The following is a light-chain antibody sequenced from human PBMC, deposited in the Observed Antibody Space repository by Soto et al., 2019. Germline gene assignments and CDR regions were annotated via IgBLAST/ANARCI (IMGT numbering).Light chain of an antibody. Sequence: AIQLTQSPSSLSASIGDRVTITCRASQDINSYLAWYQQKPGKAPNLLIYDASSLESGVPQRFSGSGSGTEFTLTISSLQTDDFSTYYCQQYHSYWTFGQGTKVDI. CDR2: DAS. V-gene: IGKV1-13*02. CDR3: QQYHSYWT. CDR1: QDINSY. J-gene: IGKJ1*01.